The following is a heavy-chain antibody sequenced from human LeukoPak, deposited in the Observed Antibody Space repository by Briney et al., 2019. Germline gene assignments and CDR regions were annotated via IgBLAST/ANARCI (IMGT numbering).Heavy chain of an antibody. V-gene: IGHV3-48*04. J-gene: IGHJ4*02. CDR1: GFTLSTAS. CDR3: ADNLSR. CDR2: IHRSGNPI. D-gene: IGHD1-1*01. Sequence: GGSLRLSCAASGFTLSTASMNWVRQAPGKGLEWISYIHRSGNPIYYADSVKGRFTISTDSAKNSLYLQMNSLRAEDTAVYFCADNLSRWGQGTLVTVSS.